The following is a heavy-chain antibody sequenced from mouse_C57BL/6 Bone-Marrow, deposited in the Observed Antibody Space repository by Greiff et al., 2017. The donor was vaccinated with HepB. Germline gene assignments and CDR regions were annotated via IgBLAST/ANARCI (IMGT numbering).Heavy chain of an antibody. V-gene: IGHV3-6*01. CDR2: ISYDGSN. J-gene: IGHJ2*01. Sequence: VQLKESGPGLVKPSQSLSLTCSVTGYSITSGYYWNWIRQLPGNNLEWMGYISYDGSNNYNPSLKNRISITRDTSKNQCFLKLNSVTTEDTATYYCARDLELPDYWGQGTTLTVSS. CDR3: ARDLELPDY. CDR1: GYSITSGYY.